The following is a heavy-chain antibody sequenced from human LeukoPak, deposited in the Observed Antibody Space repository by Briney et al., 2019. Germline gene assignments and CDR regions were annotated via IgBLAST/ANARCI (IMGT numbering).Heavy chain of an antibody. J-gene: IGHJ4*02. V-gene: IGHV1-2*02. Sequence: ASVKVSCKASGYTFTGYYMHWVRQAPGQGLEWMGWINPNSGGTNYAQKFQGRVTMTRDTSISTAYMELSSLRSEDTAVYYCARQGYSYGYSFDYWGQGTLVTVSS. CDR1: GYTFTGYY. CDR2: INPNSGGT. CDR3: ARQGYSYGYSFDY. D-gene: IGHD5-18*01.